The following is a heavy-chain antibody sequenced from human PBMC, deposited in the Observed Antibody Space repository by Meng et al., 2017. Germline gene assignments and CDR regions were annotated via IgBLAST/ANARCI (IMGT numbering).Heavy chain of an antibody. J-gene: IGHJ4*02. D-gene: IGHD5-12*01. CDR2: INPNGGGT. CDR3: ARDSATGDF. Sequence: VELVQPGGVVKKPGASVTVSCKASGYTFTGYYLHWVRQAPGQGLEWMGRINPNGGGTNYAQKFQGRVTMTRDTSISTAYMELSRLISDDTAVYYCARDSATGDFWGQGTLVTVSS. V-gene: IGHV1-2*06. CDR1: GYTFTGYY.